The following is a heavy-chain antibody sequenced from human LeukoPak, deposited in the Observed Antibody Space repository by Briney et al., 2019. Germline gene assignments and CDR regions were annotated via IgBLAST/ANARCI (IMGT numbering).Heavy chain of an antibody. CDR1: GFSSSTYT. CDR2: VNSNEDTT. V-gene: IGHV3-64*01. Sequence: PLWPLRHSRAASGFSSSTYTMHSGRQAPGRGVECVSAVNSNEDTTYYANSVKGRFTISRDNSKNTMYLQMGTLRAEDMAVSYCARDGFDYWGQGPLVTVSS. J-gene: IGHJ4*02. CDR3: ARDGFDY.